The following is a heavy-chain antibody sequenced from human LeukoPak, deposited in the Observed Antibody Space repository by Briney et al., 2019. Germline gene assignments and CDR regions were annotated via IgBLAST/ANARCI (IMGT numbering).Heavy chain of an antibody. CDR3: AREYSSGLFDY. J-gene: IGHJ4*02. Sequence: GGSLRLSCAASGFTVSSNYMSWVRQAPGKGLEWVSSISSSSSYIYYADSVEGRFTISRDNAKNSLYLQMNSLRAEDTAVYYCAREYSSGLFDYWGQGTLVTVSS. CDR2: ISSSSSYI. D-gene: IGHD3-22*01. V-gene: IGHV3-21*01. CDR1: GFTVSSNY.